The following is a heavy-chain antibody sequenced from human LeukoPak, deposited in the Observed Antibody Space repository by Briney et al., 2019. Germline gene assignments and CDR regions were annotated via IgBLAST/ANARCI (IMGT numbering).Heavy chain of an antibody. CDR1: GYSFTTYW. Sequence: GESLKISCETSGYSFTTYWIGWVRQMPGTGLEWVGAIYPDDSDSRYSPSFQGQVVISADRSIRTAYLQWNSLKTSDTAMYYCVRQRGSTGTINHFDPWGQGTLVTVSS. V-gene: IGHV5-51*01. CDR2: IYPDDSDS. J-gene: IGHJ5*02. D-gene: IGHD4-17*01. CDR3: VRQRGSTGTINHFDP.